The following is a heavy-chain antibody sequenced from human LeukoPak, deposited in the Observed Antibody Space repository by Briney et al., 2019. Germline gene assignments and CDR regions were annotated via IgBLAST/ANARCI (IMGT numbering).Heavy chain of an antibody. CDR3: ATWPRNDYAY. V-gene: IGHV3-23*01. CDR2: IGDRGGNTYT. CDR1: GFTFSYYA. J-gene: IGHJ4*02. D-gene: IGHD3-16*01. Sequence: PGGSLRLSCAASGFTFSYYAMSWVRQSPGKGLEWVSAIGDRGGNTYTYYIDSVRGRFTISRDNSKNTLYLQMNSLRVDDTAVSYCATWPRNDYAYWGLGSLVTVSS.